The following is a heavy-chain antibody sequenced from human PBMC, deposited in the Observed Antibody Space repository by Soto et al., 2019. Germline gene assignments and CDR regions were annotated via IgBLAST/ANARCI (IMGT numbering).Heavy chain of an antibody. CDR2: ISGSGGST. D-gene: IGHD3-22*01. CDR1: GVTFSSDA. J-gene: IGHJ6*02. CDR3: AKDSHDTTGSSYYGLDV. Sequence: SGGALRLSCAASGVTFSSDAMSWVRQARGKGLEWVSAISGSGGSTYYADSVKGRFTISRDNSKNTLYLQMNSLRAEDTAVYYCAKDSHDTTGSSYYGLDVWGQGTTVTVSS. V-gene: IGHV3-23*01.